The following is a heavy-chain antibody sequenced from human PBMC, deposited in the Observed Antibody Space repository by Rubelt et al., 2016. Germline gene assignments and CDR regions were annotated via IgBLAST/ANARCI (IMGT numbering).Heavy chain of an antibody. CDR1: SYS. J-gene: IGHJ4*02. CDR3: ARDPERSTVTTWWGVRMSDY. D-gene: IGHD4-11*01. Sequence: SYSMNWVRQAPGKGLEWVSSISSSSSYIYYADSVKGRFTISRDNAKNSLYLQMNSLRAEDTAVYYCARDPERSTVTTWWGVRMSDYWGQGTLVTVSS. V-gene: IGHV3-21*01. CDR2: ISSSSSYI.